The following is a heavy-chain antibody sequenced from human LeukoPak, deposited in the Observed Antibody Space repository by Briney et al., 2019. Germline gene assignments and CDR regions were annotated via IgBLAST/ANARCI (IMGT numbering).Heavy chain of an antibody. J-gene: IGHJ4*02. CDR2: IFYTGKP. CDR1: GGSVYTSDYY. Sequence: SETLSLTCTVSGGSVYTSDYYWGWVRQPPGKGPEWIGDIFYTGKPNYNPSLKSRVSISIDTSKNQFSLKLTSVTAADTAVYYCARVFDTWGQGTLVTVSS. CDR3: ARVFDT. V-gene: IGHV4-39*07.